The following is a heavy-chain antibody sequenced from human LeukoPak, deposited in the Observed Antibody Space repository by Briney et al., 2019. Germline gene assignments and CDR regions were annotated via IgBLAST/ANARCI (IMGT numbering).Heavy chain of an antibody. V-gene: IGHV3-48*04. CDR1: GFTFNTYS. D-gene: IGHD3/OR15-3a*01. CDR3: ARDGLAQKAANNWFDP. Sequence: GGSLRLSCVASGFTFNTYSLNRVRQAPGKGLEWVSYISSSSSTIYYADSVKGRFTISRDNAKNSLYLQMNSLGAEDTAVYYCARDGLAQKAANNWFDPWGQGTLVTVSS. CDR2: ISSSSSTI. J-gene: IGHJ5*02.